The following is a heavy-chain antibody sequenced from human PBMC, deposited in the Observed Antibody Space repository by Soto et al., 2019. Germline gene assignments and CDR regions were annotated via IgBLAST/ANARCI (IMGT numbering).Heavy chain of an antibody. CDR2: INPSGGST. CDR1: GYTFTSYY. D-gene: IGHD5-18*01. J-gene: IGHJ4*02. CDR3: ARAGGEDTAMVMCDY. Sequence: ASVKVSCKASGYTFTSYYMHWVRQAPGQGLEWMGIINPSGGSTSYAQKFQGRVTMTRDTSTSTVYMGLSSLRSEDTAVYYCARAGGEDTAMVMCDYWGQGTLVTVSS. V-gene: IGHV1-46*01.